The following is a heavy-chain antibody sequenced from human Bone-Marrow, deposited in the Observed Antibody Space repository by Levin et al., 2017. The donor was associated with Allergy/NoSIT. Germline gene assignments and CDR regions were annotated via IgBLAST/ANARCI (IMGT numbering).Heavy chain of an antibody. CDR3: AKHQDGDGYNPAPFDY. D-gene: IGHD5-24*01. CDR1: GFTFSYYG. Sequence: GESLKISCVASGFTFSYYGMNWVRQAPGKGLEWVAVISYDGSNKYYADSVKGRFTISRDNSQNTLYLQMNSVRPDDTAMYYCAKHQDGDGYNPAPFDYWGQGILVTVSS. CDR2: ISYDGSNK. J-gene: IGHJ4*02. V-gene: IGHV3-30*18.